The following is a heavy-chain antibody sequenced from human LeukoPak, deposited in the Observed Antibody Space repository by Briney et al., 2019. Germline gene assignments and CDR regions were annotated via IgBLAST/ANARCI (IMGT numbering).Heavy chain of an antibody. CDR3: AAPVTTRYEGHY. D-gene: IGHD1-1*01. V-gene: IGHV3-21*01. Sequence: GGSLRLSCAASGFTFSSYSMNWVRQAPGKGLEWVSSISSSSSYIYYADSVKGRFTISRDNAKNSLYLQMNSLRAEDTAWYYCAAPVTTRYEGHYWGQGTLVTVSS. CDR2: ISSSSSYI. CDR1: GFTFSSYS. J-gene: IGHJ4*02.